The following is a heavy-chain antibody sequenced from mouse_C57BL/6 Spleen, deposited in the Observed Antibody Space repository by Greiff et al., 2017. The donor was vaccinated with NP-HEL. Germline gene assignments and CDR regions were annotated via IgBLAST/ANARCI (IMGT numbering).Heavy chain of an antibody. J-gene: IGHJ2*01. V-gene: IGHV5-17*01. D-gene: IGHD1-1*01. Sequence: EVKLVESGGGLVKPGGSLKLSCAASGFTFSDYGMHWVRQAPEKGLEWVAYISSGSSTIYYADTVKGRFTISRDNAKNTLFLQMTSLRSEDTAMNYCASIYFCGSSYVNYWGQGATLTVSS. CDR1: GFTFSDYG. CDR3: ASIYFCGSSYVNY. CDR2: ISSGSSTI.